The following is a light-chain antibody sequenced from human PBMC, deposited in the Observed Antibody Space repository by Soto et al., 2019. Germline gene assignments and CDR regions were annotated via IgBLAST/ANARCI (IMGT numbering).Light chain of an antibody. CDR2: QDT. Sequence: SYELTQPPSVSVSPGQTATITCSGDKLGDKYACWYQQKPGQSPVLVIYQDTKRPSGIPERFSGSNSGNTATLTISGTQAMDEADYYCQVWDSSTAWVXXXGTKLTVL. CDR3: QVWDSSTAWV. J-gene: IGLJ2*01. CDR1: KLGDKY. V-gene: IGLV3-1*01.